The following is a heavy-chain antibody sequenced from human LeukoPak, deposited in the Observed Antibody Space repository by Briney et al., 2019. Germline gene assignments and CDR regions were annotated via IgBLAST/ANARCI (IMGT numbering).Heavy chain of an antibody. CDR3: TKGSKVAVAVGAFNF. CDR2: VSASGDST. D-gene: IGHD6-19*01. CDR1: GFTFNSYA. J-gene: IGHJ3*01. V-gene: IGHV3-23*01. Sequence: GGSLRLSCAASGFTFNSYALTWVRQAPGKGLEWVSTVSASGDSTYYADSVKGRLTIARDNSKNTLYLQMNSLRAEDTAVYFCTKGSKVAVAVGAFNFWGQGTMVTVSS.